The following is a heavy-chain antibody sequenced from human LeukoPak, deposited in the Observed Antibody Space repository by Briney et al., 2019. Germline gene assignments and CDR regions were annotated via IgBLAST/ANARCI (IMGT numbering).Heavy chain of an antibody. J-gene: IGHJ4*02. CDR3: VRGTGD. Sequence: PGDSLTLFCAASGLLFRNYPMRWVPQAPGKGLELVSAVSGRDTNTYYTDSVKGRFTISRDNSKNTLYLQMSSLRADDAAVYYCVRGTGDGGQGSLVTV. V-gene: IGHV3-23*01. CDR2: VSGRDTNT. D-gene: IGHD2-21*02. CDR1: GLLFRNYP.